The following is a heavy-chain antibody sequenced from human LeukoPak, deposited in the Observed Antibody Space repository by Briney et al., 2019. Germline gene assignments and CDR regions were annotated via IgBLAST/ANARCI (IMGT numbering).Heavy chain of an antibody. D-gene: IGHD3-16*02. CDR2: IYYSGST. V-gene: IGHV4-59*08. J-gene: IGHJ4*02. CDR3: AGGYTNYRFDY. CDR1: GGSISSYY. Sequence: SETLSLTCTVSGGSISSYYWSWIRQPPGKGLEWIGYIYYSGSTNYNPSLKSRVTTSIDTSKNQFSLKLSSVTAADTAVYYCAGGYTNYRFDYWGQGTLVTVSS.